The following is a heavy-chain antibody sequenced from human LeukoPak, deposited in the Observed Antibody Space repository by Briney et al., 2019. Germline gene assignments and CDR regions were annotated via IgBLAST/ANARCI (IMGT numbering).Heavy chain of an antibody. CDR2: IYSGGST. D-gene: IGHD4-23*01. V-gene: IGHV3-53*01. CDR3: ARDSSDYGGKGIDY. CDR1: GFTFNTYT. J-gene: IGHJ4*02. Sequence: GGSLRLSCAASGFTFNTYTMNWVRQAPGKGLEWVSVIYSGGSTYYADSVKGRFIISRDNSKNTLYLQMNSLRAEDTAVYYCARDSSDYGGKGIDYWGQGTLVTVSS.